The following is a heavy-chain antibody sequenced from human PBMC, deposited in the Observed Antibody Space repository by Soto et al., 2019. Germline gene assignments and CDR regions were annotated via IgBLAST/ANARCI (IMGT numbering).Heavy chain of an antibody. V-gene: IGHV1-3*01. CDR1: GYTFTSYS. D-gene: IGHD6-13*01. J-gene: IGHJ5*02. Sequence: ASVKVSCKASGYTFTSYSMHWMLQAPGQRLEWMGWINAGNGNTKYSQKFQGRVTITRDTSASTAYMELSSLRSEDTAVYYCASGSSSWEFDPWGQGTLVTVSS. CDR3: ASGSSSWEFDP. CDR2: INAGNGNT.